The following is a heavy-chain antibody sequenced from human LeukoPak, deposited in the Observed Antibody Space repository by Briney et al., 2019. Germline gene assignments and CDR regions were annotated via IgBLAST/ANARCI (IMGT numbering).Heavy chain of an antibody. J-gene: IGHJ4*02. Sequence: GGSLRLSCAASGFTFSSYWMSWVRQAPGKGLEWVANIKQDGSEKYYVDSVKGRFTISRDNAKNSLYLQMNSLRAEDTAVYYCARADYYGSGSYYKDYWGQGTLLTVSS. CDR2: IKQDGSEK. V-gene: IGHV3-7*01. CDR3: ARADYYGSGSYYKDY. D-gene: IGHD3-10*01. CDR1: GFTFSSYW.